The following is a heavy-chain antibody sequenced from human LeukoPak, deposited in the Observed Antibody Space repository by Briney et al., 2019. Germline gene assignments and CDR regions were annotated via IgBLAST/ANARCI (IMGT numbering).Heavy chain of an antibody. CDR1: GFTFSSYA. CDR3: ASGRGDYFDSSGLDY. J-gene: IGHJ4*02. CDR2: ISYDGSNK. Sequence: GGSLRLSFAASGFTFSSYAMHWVRQAPGKGLEWVAVISYDGSNKYYADSVKGRFTISRDNSKNTLYLQMNSLRAEDTAVYYSASGRGDYFDSSGLDYWGQETLVTVSS. V-gene: IGHV3-30-3*01. D-gene: IGHD3-22*01.